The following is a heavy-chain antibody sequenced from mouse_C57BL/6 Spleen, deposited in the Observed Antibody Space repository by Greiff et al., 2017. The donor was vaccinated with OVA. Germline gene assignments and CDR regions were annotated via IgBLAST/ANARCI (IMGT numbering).Heavy chain of an antibody. CDR2: ISSGGSYT. V-gene: IGHV5-6*01. D-gene: IGHD1-1*01. CDR1: GFTFSSYG. J-gene: IGHJ4*01. CDR3: ARLGTTVVAQYYYAMDY. Sequence: DVHLVESGGDLVKPGGSLKLSCAASGFTFSSYGMSWVRQTPDKRLEWVATISSGGSYTYYPDSVKGRFTISRDNAKNTLYLQMSSLKSEDTAMYYCARLGTTVVAQYYYAMDYWGQGTSVTVSS.